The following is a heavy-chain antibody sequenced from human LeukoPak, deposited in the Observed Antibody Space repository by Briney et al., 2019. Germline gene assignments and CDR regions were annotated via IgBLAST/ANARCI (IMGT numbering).Heavy chain of an antibody. V-gene: IGHV4-39*07. CDR2: IYYSGST. D-gene: IGHD3-22*01. Sequence: MSSETLSLTCTVSGGSISSSSYYWGWIRQPPGKGLEWIGSIYYSGSTYYNPSLKSRVTISVDTSKNQFSLKLSSVTAADTAVYYCARVTYDSSGYYYAYYYYYMDVWGKGTTVTVSS. CDR3: ARVTYDSSGYYYAYYYYYMDV. CDR1: GGSISSSSYY. J-gene: IGHJ6*03.